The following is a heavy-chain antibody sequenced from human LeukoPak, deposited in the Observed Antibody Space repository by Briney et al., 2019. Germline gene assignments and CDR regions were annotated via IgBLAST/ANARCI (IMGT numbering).Heavy chain of an antibody. CDR2: INHSGST. Sequence: SSETLSLTCAVYGGSFSGYYWSWIRQPPGKGLEWIGGINHSGSTNYNPSLKSRVTISVDTSKNQFSLKLSSVTAADTAVYYCARIGTGLLNNAFDIWGQGTMVTVSS. CDR1: GGSFSGYY. V-gene: IGHV4-34*01. CDR3: ARIGTGLLNNAFDI. J-gene: IGHJ3*02. D-gene: IGHD1-14*01.